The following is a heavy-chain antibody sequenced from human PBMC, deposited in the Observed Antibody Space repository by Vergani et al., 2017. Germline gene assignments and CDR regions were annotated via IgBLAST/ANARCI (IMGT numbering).Heavy chain of an antibody. V-gene: IGHV4-31*03. J-gene: IGHJ4*02. CDR3: ATVGYGDYVVSRIQGQFDY. Sequence: QVQLQESGPGLVKPSQTLSLTCTVSGGSISSGGYYWSWIRQHPGKGLEWIGYIYYSGSTYYNPSLKSRVTISVDTSKNQFFLKLSSVTAADTAVYYCATVGYGDYVVSRIQGQFDYWGQGTLVTVSS. CDR1: GGSISSGGYY. CDR2: IYYSGST. D-gene: IGHD4-17*01.